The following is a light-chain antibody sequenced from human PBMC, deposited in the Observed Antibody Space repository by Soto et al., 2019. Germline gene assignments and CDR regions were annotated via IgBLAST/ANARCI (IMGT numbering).Light chain of an antibody. CDR1: QSISSS. V-gene: IGKV1-39*01. CDR3: HQTYSSPLT. Sequence: DIQMTQSPSSLSASVGDRVTITCRASQSISSSLNWYQLKPGQAPKLLIYAASSLQSGVPSSFSGSGSGTDFTLTISSLQLEDFATYYCHQTYSSPLTFGGGTKVEIK. CDR2: AAS. J-gene: IGKJ4*01.